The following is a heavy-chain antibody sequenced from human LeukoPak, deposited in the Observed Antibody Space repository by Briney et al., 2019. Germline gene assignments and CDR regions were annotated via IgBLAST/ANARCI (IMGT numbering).Heavy chain of an antibody. CDR3: ARERAVIVGAPDAFDI. CDR1: GGSISSHY. D-gene: IGHD1-26*01. J-gene: IGHJ3*02. V-gene: IGHV4-59*11. Sequence: SETLSLTCTVSGGSISSHYWSWIRQPPGKGLECIGYIYYSGSANYNPSLKSRVTMSLDMSKNQFSLKLNSVTAADTAVYYCARERAVIVGAPDAFDIWRQGTRVTVSS. CDR2: IYYSGSA.